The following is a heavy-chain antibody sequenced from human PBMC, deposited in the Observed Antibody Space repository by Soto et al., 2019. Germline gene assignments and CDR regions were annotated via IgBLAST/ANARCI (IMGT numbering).Heavy chain of an antibody. D-gene: IGHD3-10*01. CDR2: INHSGST. J-gene: IGHJ4*02. Sequence: QVQLQQWGAGLLKPSETLSLTCAVYGGSFSGYYWSWIRQPPGKGLEWIGEINHSGSTIYNPSLESRVTISVDTSKNQFSMNLSSVTAADTAVYYCARVQWFGMDGRYWGQGTLVTVSS. V-gene: IGHV4-34*02. CDR3: ARVQWFGMDGRY. CDR1: GGSFSGYY.